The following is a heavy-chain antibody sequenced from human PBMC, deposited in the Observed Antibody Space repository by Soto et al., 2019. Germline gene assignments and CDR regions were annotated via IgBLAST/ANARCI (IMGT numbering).Heavy chain of an antibody. CDR3: ASGYYDILTGRDTKYYFDY. V-gene: IGHV4-30-4*01. CDR1: GGSIINGDYY. J-gene: IGHJ4*02. Sequence: PSETLSLTCTVSGGSIINGDYYWTWIRQHPGKGLEWIGYIYYSGNTYYNPSLKSRVMISVDTSKNQFSLNLSSVTAADTAVYYCASGYYDILTGRDTKYYFDYWGQGALVTGS. D-gene: IGHD3-9*01. CDR2: IYYSGNT.